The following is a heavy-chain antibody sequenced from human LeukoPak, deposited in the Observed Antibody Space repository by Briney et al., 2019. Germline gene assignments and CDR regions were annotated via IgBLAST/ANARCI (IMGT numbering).Heavy chain of an antibody. CDR3: ARHTLYDSSGYYEGNFDY. J-gene: IGHJ4*02. Sequence: SETLSLTCTVSGGSISSSSYYWGWTRQPPGTGLEWSGSIYYSGSTYYNPSLKSRVTISVNTSTNQFSLKLSSVTAADTAVYYCARHTLYDSSGYYEGNFDYWGQGTLVTVSS. CDR1: GGSISSSSYY. CDR2: IYYSGST. D-gene: IGHD3-22*01. V-gene: IGHV4-39*01.